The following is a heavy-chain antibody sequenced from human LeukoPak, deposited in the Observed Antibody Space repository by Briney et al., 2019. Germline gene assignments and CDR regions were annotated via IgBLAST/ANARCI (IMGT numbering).Heavy chain of an antibody. CDR3: ASLRERSYYARGFDY. D-gene: IGHD1-26*01. J-gene: IGHJ4*02. V-gene: IGHV4-39*01. CDR2: IYYSGST. Sequence: SETLSLTCTVSGGSIRSSSDDWGWIRQPPGKGLEWIGSIYYSGSTYYNPSLKSRVTISVATPKTQFSLKLSSVTAADTAVYYCASLRERSYYARGFDYWGQGTLVTVSS. CDR1: GGSIRSSSDD.